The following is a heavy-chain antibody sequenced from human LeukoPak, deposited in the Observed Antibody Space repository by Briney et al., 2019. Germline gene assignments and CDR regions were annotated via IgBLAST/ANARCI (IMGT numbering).Heavy chain of an antibody. V-gene: IGHV3-23*01. CDR3: ARDRRIMITFGGVIPTEPFDY. J-gene: IGHJ4*02. Sequence: PGGSLRLSCAASGFTFSSYAMSWVRQAPGKGLEWVSAISGSGGSTYYADSVKGRFTISRDNAKNSLYLQMNSLRAEDTAVYYCARDRRIMITFGGVIPTEPFDYWGQGTLVTVSS. CDR1: GFTFSSYA. D-gene: IGHD3-16*01. CDR2: ISGSGGST.